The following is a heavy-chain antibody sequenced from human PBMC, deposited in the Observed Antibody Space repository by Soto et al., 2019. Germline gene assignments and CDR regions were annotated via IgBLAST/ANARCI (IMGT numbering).Heavy chain of an antibody. Sequence: SETLSLTCAVYGGSFSGYYWSWIRQPPGKGLEWIGEINHSGSTNYNPSLKSRVTISVDTSNNQFSLKLTSVTAADTAVYYCARGLIVARPGGIFWGQGTLVTVSS. CDR1: GGSFSGYY. D-gene: IGHD6-6*01. CDR2: INHSGST. J-gene: IGHJ4*02. CDR3: ARGLIVARPGGIF. V-gene: IGHV4-34*01.